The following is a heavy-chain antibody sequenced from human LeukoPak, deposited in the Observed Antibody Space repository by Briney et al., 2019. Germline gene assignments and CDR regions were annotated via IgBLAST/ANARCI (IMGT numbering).Heavy chain of an antibody. CDR2: IYHSGST. CDR1: GSSISSGGYY. V-gene: IGHV4-30-2*01. D-gene: IGHD2-8*01. Sequence: SETLSLTCTVSGSSISSGGYYWSWIRQPPGKGLEWIGYIYHSGSTYYNPSLKSRVTISVDTSKNQFSLKLSSVTAADTAVYYCARVGTINWFDPWGQGTLVTVSS. CDR3: ARVGTINWFDP. J-gene: IGHJ5*02.